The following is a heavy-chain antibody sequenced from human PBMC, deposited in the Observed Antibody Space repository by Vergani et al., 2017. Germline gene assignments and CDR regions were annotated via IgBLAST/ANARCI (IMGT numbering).Heavy chain of an antibody. CDR3: TRGWGYCSSTSCHPWWYFDL. D-gene: IGHD2-2*01. CDR1: GFTFGDYA. Sequence: EVQLVESGGGLVQPGRSLRLSCTASGFTFGDYAMSWFRHAPGKGLEWVGFIRSKAYGGTTEYAASVKGRFTISRDDSKSIAYLKMNSLKTEDTAVYYCTRGWGYCSSTSCHPWWYFDLWGRGTLVTVSS. V-gene: IGHV3-49*03. J-gene: IGHJ2*01. CDR2: IRSKAYGGTT.